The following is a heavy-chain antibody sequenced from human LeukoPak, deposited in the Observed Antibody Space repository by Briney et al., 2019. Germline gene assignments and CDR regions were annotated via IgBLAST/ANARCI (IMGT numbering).Heavy chain of an antibody. CDR1: GLSFNSFG. CDR2: IWYHGRET. CDR3: AKNHGGNSWYYFDY. V-gene: IGHV3-33*03. D-gene: IGHD4-23*01. Sequence: GMSLRLSCAASGLSFNSFGMAWVRQTSGKGLEWVAFIWYHGRETYYADSAKGRFTISRDDSKNTVYLQMDSLRVEDTGVYYCAKNHGGNSWYYFDYWGQGTQVTVSS. J-gene: IGHJ4*02.